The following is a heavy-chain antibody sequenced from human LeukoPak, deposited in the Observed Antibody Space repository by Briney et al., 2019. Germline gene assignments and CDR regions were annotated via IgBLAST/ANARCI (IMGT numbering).Heavy chain of an antibody. CDR2: SYYSGST. CDR3: ATALSGSFDY. V-gene: IGHV4-31*03. D-gene: IGHD3-22*01. J-gene: IGHJ4*02. CDR1: GGSISSGGYY. Sequence: SETLSLTCTVSGGSISSGGYYWSWIRQHPGKGLEWIGYSYYSGSTFYNPSLKSRVTISVDTSKNQFSLKLSSVTAADTAVYYCATALSGSFDYWGQGTLVTVPS.